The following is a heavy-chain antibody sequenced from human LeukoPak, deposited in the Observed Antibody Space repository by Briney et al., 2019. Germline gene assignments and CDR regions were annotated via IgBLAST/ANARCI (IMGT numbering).Heavy chain of an antibody. V-gene: IGHV1-69*06. CDR1: GGTFSSYA. CDR3: ARDHRDVLLWFGESWFDP. Sequence: SVKVSCKASGGTFSSYAISWVRQAPGQGLEWMGGIIPIIGTANYAQKFQGRVTITADKSTSTAYMELSSLRSEDTAVYYCARDHRDVLLWFGESWFDPWGQGTLVTVSS. D-gene: IGHD3-10*01. J-gene: IGHJ5*02. CDR2: IIPIIGTA.